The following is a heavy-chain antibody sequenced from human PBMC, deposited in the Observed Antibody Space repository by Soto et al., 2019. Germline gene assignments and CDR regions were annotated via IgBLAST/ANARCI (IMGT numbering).Heavy chain of an antibody. Sequence: GGSLRLSCAASGFTFSSYGMHWVRQAPGKGLEWVAVIWYDGSNKYYADSVKGRFTISRDNSKNTLYLQMNSLRAEDTAVYYCARDPGGRGRSSNWFDPWGQGTLVTVSS. J-gene: IGHJ5*02. V-gene: IGHV3-33*01. CDR2: IWYDGSNK. CDR1: GFTFSSYG. D-gene: IGHD6-6*01. CDR3: ARDPGGRGRSSNWFDP.